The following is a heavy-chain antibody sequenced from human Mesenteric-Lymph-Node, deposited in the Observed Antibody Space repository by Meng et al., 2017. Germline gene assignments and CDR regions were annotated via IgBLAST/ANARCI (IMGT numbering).Heavy chain of an antibody. V-gene: IGHV4-39*01. CDR3: ASPLGILGIVDL. J-gene: IGHJ2*01. D-gene: IGHD7-27*01. CDR2: IYYRGIT. Sequence: QQASVPELVLPSEPLPPPATAAGASTSSSMYYWGCTRHPPGERLGWIGSIYYRGITYYNPSLKSRVTVAVDTSKNQFSLKLSSVTAADTAVYYCASPLGILGIVDLWGRGTLVTVSS. CDR1: GASTSSSMYY.